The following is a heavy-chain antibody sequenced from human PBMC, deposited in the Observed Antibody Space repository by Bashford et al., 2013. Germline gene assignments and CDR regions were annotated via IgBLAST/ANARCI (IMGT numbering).Heavy chain of an antibody. D-gene: IGHD3-10*01. J-gene: IGHJ3*02. Sequence: ASVKVSCKASGYTFTSNGISWVRQAPGQGLEWMGWISPYNGNTKYAQKIQGRVTMTTDTSTSTAYMELRSLRSDDTAVYYCARGQGIINGDAFDIWGQGTMVTVSS. CDR3: ARGQGIINGDAFDI. CDR1: GYTFTSNG. CDR2: ISPYNGNT. V-gene: IGHV1-18*01.